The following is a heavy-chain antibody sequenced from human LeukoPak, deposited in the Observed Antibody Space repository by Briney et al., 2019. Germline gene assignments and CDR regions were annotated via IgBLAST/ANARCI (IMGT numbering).Heavy chain of an antibody. V-gene: IGHV4-39*07. J-gene: IGHJ3*02. CDR2: IYYSGST. CDR3: ARASLTSNAFDI. Sequence: PSETLSLTCTVSGGSISSGDYYWGWIRQPPGKGLEWIGSIYYSGSTYYNPSLKSRVTISVDTSKNQFSLKLSSVTAADAAVYYCARASLTSNAFDIWGQGTMVTVSS. CDR1: GGSISSGDYY.